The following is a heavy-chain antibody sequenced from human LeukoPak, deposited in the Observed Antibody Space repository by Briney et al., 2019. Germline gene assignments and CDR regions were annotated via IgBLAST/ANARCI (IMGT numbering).Heavy chain of an antibody. CDR1: GFVYSAFW. V-gene: IGHV3-7*01. Sequence: GGSLRLSCSASGFVYSAFWMSWVRQAPGKGLEWVANIKQDGSEKYYVDSVKGRFTISRDNAKNSLYLQMNSLRAEDTAVYYCARGSSLGGYAYYYYYMDVWGKGTTVTISS. CDR3: ARGSSLGGYAYYYYYMDV. CDR2: IKQDGSEK. J-gene: IGHJ6*03. D-gene: IGHD2-2*01.